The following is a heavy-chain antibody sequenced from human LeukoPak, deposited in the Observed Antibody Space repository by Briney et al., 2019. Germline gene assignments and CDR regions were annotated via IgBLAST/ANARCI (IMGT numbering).Heavy chain of an antibody. V-gene: IGHV3-7*01. Sequence: GGSLRLSCAASGFTFSNYWMTWVRQAPGKGLEWVANIKQDGSEKYNVDSVKGRFTISSDKAKNSLYLQMNSLRAEDTAVYYCARSETTYYYDSSVYFYYYYGMDVWGQGTTVTVSS. J-gene: IGHJ6*02. CDR3: ARSETTYYYDSSVYFYYYYGMDV. D-gene: IGHD3-22*01. CDR2: IKQDGSEK. CDR1: GFTFSNYW.